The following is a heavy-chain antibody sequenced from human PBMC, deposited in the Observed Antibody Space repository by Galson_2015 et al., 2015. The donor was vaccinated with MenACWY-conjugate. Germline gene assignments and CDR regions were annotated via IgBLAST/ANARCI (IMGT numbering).Heavy chain of an antibody. CDR1: GYYFTRYW. CDR2: ISPGDSNT. D-gene: IGHD1-26*01. CDR3: AGAPPGGRGMDV. Sequence: QSGAEVKKPGESLKISCKGSGYYFTRYWIAWVRQIPGKGLEWMGLISPGDSNTRYSPSFQGQVTISAEKSISTAYLQWSSLKALGPGIYFFAGAPPGGRGMDVWAKGPRSPSP. V-gene: IGHV5-51*01. J-gene: IGHJ6*02.